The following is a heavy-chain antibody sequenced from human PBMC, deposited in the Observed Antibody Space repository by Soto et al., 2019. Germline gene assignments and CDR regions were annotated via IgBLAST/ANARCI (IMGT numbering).Heavy chain of an antibody. CDR3: ARAGYDSSGYYFFAMDF. V-gene: IGHV3-13*05. D-gene: IGHD3-22*01. CDR1: GFILSGYD. CDR2: IGTAGDP. Sequence: GGSLRLSCVASGFILSGYDMHWVRQATGEGLEWVSAIGTAGDPYYSGSVKGRFTISRGNAENSVYLQMNSLRAGDTAVYYCARAGYDSSGYYFFAMDFWGPGTTVTVS. J-gene: IGHJ6*02.